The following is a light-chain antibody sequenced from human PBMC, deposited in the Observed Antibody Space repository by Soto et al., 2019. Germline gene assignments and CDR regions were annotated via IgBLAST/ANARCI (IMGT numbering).Light chain of an antibody. J-gene: IGKJ1*01. CDR2: GAS. CDR1: QSVSIN. V-gene: IGKV3-15*01. Sequence: IVMTQSPAALSVSVGDRVTLSCRASQSVSINLAGYQQKPGRAPRILIYGASTRATGIPARFSGSRSGTEFTRTISSLQSEDFAVYYCQQYNSWPPAWPFGQGTKVDIK. CDR3: QQYNSWPPAWP.